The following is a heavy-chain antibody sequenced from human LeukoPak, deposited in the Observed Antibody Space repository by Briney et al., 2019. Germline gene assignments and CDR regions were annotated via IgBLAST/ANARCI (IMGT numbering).Heavy chain of an antibody. J-gene: IGHJ4*02. CDR3: ARSTGGWSYFYH. Sequence: SETLSLTCTVSGGSISSNCWSWIRQPPGKGLEWIGYIYDSGTTNYNPSLKCRATISEDMSKNHCSLTVRSVTAAEPAVYYCARSTGGWSYFYHWGQGILVTVSS. D-gene: IGHD6-19*01. CDR1: GGSISSNC. V-gene: IGHV4-59*01. CDR2: IYDSGTT.